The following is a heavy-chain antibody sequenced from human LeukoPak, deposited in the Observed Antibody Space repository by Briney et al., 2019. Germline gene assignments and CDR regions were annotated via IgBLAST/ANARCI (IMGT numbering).Heavy chain of an antibody. CDR3: ARDRCSGGSCSLDP. D-gene: IGHD2-15*01. CDR1: GYTFTSFG. J-gene: IGHJ5*02. V-gene: IGHV1-18*01. CDR2: ISAYNGNT. Sequence: ASVKVSCKASGYTFTSFGISWVRQAPGQGLEWMGWISAYNGNTNYAQKLQGRVTMTTDTSTSTAYMELRSLRSDDTAVYYCARDRCSGGSCSLDPWGQGTLVTVSS.